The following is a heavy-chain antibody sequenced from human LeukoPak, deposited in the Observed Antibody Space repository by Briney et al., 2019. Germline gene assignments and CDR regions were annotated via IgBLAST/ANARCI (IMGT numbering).Heavy chain of an antibody. V-gene: IGHV3-21*01. D-gene: IGHD1-26*01. Sequence: GGSLRLSCAASGFTFNNYNMNWGRQAPGKALEWVSSTTSSGAYIFYADSVNGRFTISRDNAKDSLYLQMNSLGPEDTAVYYCARDPYSGNYGNYYYYYMDVWGKGTTVTISS. J-gene: IGHJ6*03. CDR3: ARDPYSGNYGNYYYYYMDV. CDR1: GFTFNNYN. CDR2: TTSSGAYI.